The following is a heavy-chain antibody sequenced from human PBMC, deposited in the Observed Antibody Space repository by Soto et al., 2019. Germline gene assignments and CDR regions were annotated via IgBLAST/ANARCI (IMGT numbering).Heavy chain of an antibody. Sequence: EVQLLESGGGLVQPGGSLRLSCAASGFTFSSYAMSWVRQAPGKGLEWVSAISGSGGSTYYADSVKGRFTISIDNSKNTLYVEVNRVRAEDRAVYYCEKESAVYHGADASLFFDYWGQGTLVTVSS. CDR1: GFTFSSYA. J-gene: IGHJ4*02. V-gene: IGHV3-23*01. CDR3: EKESAVYHGADASLFFDY. D-gene: IGHD3-3*02. CDR2: ISGSGGST.